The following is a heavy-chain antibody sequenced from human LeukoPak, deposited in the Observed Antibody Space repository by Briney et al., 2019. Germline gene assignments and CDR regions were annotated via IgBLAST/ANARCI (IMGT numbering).Heavy chain of an antibody. CDR2: MYYSGST. Sequence: KPSETLSLTCTVSGGSITRNYYYWGWIRQPPGKGLEWIVSMYYSGSTYYNPSLESRVTMSFDTSKNQFSLRLSSVTAADTAVYYCARDKPPYFASDRSIDYWGQGALVTVSS. CDR1: GGSITRNYYY. D-gene: IGHD3-10*01. V-gene: IGHV4-39*07. CDR3: ARDKPPYFASDRSIDY. J-gene: IGHJ4*02.